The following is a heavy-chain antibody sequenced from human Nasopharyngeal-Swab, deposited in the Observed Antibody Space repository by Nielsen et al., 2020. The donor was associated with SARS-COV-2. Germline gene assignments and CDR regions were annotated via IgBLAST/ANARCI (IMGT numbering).Heavy chain of an antibody. CDR1: GFTFSSYA. J-gene: IGHJ6*02. Sequence: LSLTCAASGFTFSSYAMHWVRQAPGKGLEWVAVISYDGSNKYYADSVKGRFTISRDNSKNTLYLQMNSLRAEDTAVYYCARDKGIDFWSGLGVSGMDVWGQGTTVTVSS. D-gene: IGHD3-3*01. CDR3: ARDKGIDFWSGLGVSGMDV. V-gene: IGHV3-30-3*01. CDR2: ISYDGSNK.